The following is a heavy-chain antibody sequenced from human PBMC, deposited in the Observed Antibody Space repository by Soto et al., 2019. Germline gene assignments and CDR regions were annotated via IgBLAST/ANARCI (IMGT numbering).Heavy chain of an antibody. J-gene: IGHJ4*02. CDR3: ARDRRFLEWLDY. D-gene: IGHD3-3*01. CDR2: MWYDGSNK. Sequence: QMHLVESGGGVVQPGRSLTLSCVASGFTFTSYGIHWVRQAPGKGLEWVAVMWYDGSNKYYGDSVKGRFSISRDNSKSTVYLQMNSLRAEDTAVYYCARDRRFLEWLDYWGQGTLVSVSS. CDR1: GFTFTSYG. V-gene: IGHV3-33*01.